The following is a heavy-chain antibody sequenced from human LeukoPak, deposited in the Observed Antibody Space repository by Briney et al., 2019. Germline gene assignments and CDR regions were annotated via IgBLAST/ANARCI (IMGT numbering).Heavy chain of an antibody. V-gene: IGHV1-2*02. CDR1: GYTFTGYY. Sequence: ASVKVSCKASGYTFTGYYMHWVRQAPGQGLEWMGWINPDSGGTNFAQKFQGRVTMTRDTSISTAYMELSSLRSEDTAVYYCARAAMATIKNSFFDYWGQGTLVTVSS. D-gene: IGHD5-24*01. J-gene: IGHJ4*02. CDR2: INPDSGGT. CDR3: ARAAMATIKNSFFDY.